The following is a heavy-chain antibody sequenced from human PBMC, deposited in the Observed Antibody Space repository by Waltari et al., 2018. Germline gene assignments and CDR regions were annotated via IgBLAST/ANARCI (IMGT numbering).Heavy chain of an antibody. CDR2: ISSSSSLI. V-gene: IGHV3-48*03. CDR1: GFTFSRYE. Sequence: EVQLVESGGGLVQPGDSLRLSCAASGFTFSRYEMNWVRQAPGKGLEWISYISSSSSLIYYADSVKGRFTISRDNAKNSLFLQMNSLRAEDTAVYYCARGGSYGDYSRCDYWGQGTLVTVSS. D-gene: IGHD4-17*01. CDR3: ARGGSYGDYSRCDY. J-gene: IGHJ4*02.